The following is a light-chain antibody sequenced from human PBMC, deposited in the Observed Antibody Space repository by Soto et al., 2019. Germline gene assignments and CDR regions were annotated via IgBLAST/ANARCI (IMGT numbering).Light chain of an antibody. J-gene: IGKJ3*01. V-gene: IGKV3-20*01. CDR1: QTIRSSY. Sequence: EVVLTQSPGTLYLSPGERATLSCRASQTIRSSYLAWYQQKPGQAPRVLIYGAFTRATGIPDRFSGGGSGTDFTRTISRLEPEDFAVYYCHHYGSSPFSFGPGTKVDVK. CDR3: HHYGSSPFS. CDR2: GAF.